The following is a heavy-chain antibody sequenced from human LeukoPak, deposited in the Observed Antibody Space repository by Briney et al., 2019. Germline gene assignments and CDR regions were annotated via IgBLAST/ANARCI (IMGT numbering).Heavy chain of an antibody. V-gene: IGHV1-18*01. CDR1: GYTFTNYG. J-gene: IGHJ4*02. CDR3: ARTHSGSRRAPFDY. D-gene: IGHD3-22*01. CDR2: ISAYNANT. Sequence: ASLKVSCTPSGYTFTNYGIIWVRQSPGQGLEWMGWISAYNANTNYPQKVQGRVTLTTDTSTGTAYMELRSLTSDDTHVYYCARTHSGSRRAPFDYWGQGTLVTGSS.